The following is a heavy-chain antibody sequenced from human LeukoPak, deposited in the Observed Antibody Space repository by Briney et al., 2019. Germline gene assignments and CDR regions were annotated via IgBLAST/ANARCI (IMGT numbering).Heavy chain of an antibody. D-gene: IGHD6-13*01. CDR3: ARLSSNGATYFDY. CDR2: ISRSVGT. V-gene: IGHV4-39*01. Sequence: SETLSLTCSVSGDSISSSPYYWGWLRQPPGKELEWIGKISRSVGTHYNPSPKSRVTISIDMSKNQFSLKLNAVTAADTAVYYCARLSSNGATYFDYRGQGTLVTVSS. J-gene: IGHJ4*02. CDR1: GDSISSSPYY.